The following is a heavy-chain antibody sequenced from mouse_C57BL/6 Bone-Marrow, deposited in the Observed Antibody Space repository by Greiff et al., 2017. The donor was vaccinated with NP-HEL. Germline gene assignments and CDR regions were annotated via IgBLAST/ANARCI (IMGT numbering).Heavy chain of an antibody. Sequence: VQLQQSGPGLVQPSQSLSITCTVSGFSLTSYGVHWVRQSPGKGLEWLGVIWSGGSTDYNAAFISRLSISKDNSKSQVFFKMNSLQADDTAIYYCARLLPWFAYWGQGTLVTVSA. D-gene: IGHD2-1*01. V-gene: IGHV2-2*01. J-gene: IGHJ3*01. CDR3: ARLLPWFAY. CDR2: IWSGGST. CDR1: GFSLTSYG.